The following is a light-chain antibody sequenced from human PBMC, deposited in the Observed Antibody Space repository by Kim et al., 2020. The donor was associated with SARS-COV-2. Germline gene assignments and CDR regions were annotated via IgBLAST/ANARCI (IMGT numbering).Light chain of an antibody. CDR2: EVS. CDR1: SSDVGGYNY. Sequence: QSVTISCTGTSSDVGGYNYVSWYQQHPGKAPKLMIYEVSKRPSGVPDRFSGSKSGNTASLTVSGLQAEDEADYYCSSYAGSNKLVFGGGTQLTVL. CDR3: SSYAGSNKLV. V-gene: IGLV2-8*01. J-gene: IGLJ2*01.